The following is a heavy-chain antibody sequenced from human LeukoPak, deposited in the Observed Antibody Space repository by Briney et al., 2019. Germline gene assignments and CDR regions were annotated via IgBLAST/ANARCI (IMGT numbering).Heavy chain of an antibody. CDR1: GGTFSSYA. J-gene: IGHJ3*02. Sequence: SVKVSCKASGGTFSSYAISWVRQAPGQGLEWMGRIIPIFGTANYAQKFQGRVTITTDESTSTAYMELSSLRSEDTAVYYCARSSPHFWSGYPKADAFDIWGQGTMVTVSS. CDR3: ARSSPHFWSGYPKADAFDI. D-gene: IGHD3-3*02. CDR2: IIPIFGTA. V-gene: IGHV1-69*05.